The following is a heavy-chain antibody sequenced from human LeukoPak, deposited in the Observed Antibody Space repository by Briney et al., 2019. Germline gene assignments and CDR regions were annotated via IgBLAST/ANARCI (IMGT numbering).Heavy chain of an antibody. Sequence: SVSVSSKASGGTFSSYAISWVRQAPGQGREWRGRIIPILGIANYAQKFQGRVTIAADKSTSTAYMELSSLRSEDTAVYYCVSMYYYGSGSYMNPGYWGQGTLVTVSS. CDR1: GGTFSSYA. CDR3: VSMYYYGSGSYMNPGY. D-gene: IGHD3-10*01. V-gene: IGHV1-69*04. CDR2: IIPILGIA. J-gene: IGHJ4*02.